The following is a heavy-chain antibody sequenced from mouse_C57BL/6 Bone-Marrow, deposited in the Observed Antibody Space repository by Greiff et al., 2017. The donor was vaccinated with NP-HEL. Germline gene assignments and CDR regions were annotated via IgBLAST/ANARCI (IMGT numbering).Heavy chain of an antibody. D-gene: IGHD1-1*01. Sequence: VQLKESGPELVKPGASVKMSCKASGYTFTDYNMHWVKQSHGKSLEWIGYINPNNGGTSYNQKFKGKATLTVNKSSSTAYMELRSLTSEDSAVYYCARKGLYYYGRSYRYWYFDVWGTGTTVTVSS. V-gene: IGHV1-22*01. CDR2: INPNNGGT. J-gene: IGHJ1*03. CDR1: GYTFTDYN. CDR3: ARKGLYYYGRSYRYWYFDV.